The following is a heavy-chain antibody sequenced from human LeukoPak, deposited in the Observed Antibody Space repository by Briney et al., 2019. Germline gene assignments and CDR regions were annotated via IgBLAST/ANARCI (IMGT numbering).Heavy chain of an antibody. CDR3: ASGTAAVGEFDY. Sequence: ASVKVSCKVSGYTLTELSMHWVRQAPGKGLEWMGGFDPEDGETIYAQKFQGRVTMTEDTSTDTAYMELSSLRSEDTAVYYCASGTAAVGEFDYWGQGTLVIVSS. J-gene: IGHJ4*02. V-gene: IGHV1-24*01. CDR2: FDPEDGET. D-gene: IGHD6-13*01. CDR1: GYTLTELS.